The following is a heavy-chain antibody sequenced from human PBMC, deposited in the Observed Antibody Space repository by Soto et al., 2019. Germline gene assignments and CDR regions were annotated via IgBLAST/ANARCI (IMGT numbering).Heavy chain of an antibody. CDR1: GFPFDKAW. CDR3: TTGPGNRHYDPWRNVAFDV. D-gene: IGHD3-3*01. V-gene: IGHV3-15*07. CDR2: IKSKTDGGTA. J-gene: IGHJ3*01. Sequence: EEELVESGGGFVKPGGSLTLSCAASGFPFDKAWMNWVRPAPGKGLEWVGRIKSKTDGGTADFAAPVKGRFAISRDDSKDTLYLQMSSLKTEDTGVYYCTTGPGNRHYDPWRNVAFDVWGQGTMVTVSS.